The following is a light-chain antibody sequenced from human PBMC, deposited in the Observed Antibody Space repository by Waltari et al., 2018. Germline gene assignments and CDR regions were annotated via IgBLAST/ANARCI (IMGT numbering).Light chain of an antibody. V-gene: IGLV2-14*03. Sequence: QSALTQPASVSGSPGQSITISCPGTSSDVGGSNYFSWYQQHPGKAPKLIIFDVSNRPSGVSSRFSGSKSGNTASLTISGLQAQDEADYYCSSYISSDTLELFGGGTSLTVL. CDR3: SSYISSDTLEL. CDR1: SSDVGGSNY. J-gene: IGLJ2*01. CDR2: DVS.